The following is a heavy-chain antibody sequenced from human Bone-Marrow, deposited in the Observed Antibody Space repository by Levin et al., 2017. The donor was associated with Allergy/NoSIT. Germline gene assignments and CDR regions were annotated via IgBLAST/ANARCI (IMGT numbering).Heavy chain of an antibody. J-gene: IGHJ4*02. V-gene: IGHV3-23*01. CDR1: GFIFSNYA. D-gene: IGHD3-22*01. Sequence: GGSLRLSCAASGFIFSNYAMNWVRQAPGKGLEWVSQISGSGGNTYYSDSVKGRFTFSRDNSKNTLYFQMNSLRAEDTAVYYCAGYDTSAYHSPFDYWGQGALVTVSS. CDR2: ISGSGGNT. CDR3: AGYDTSAYHSPFDY.